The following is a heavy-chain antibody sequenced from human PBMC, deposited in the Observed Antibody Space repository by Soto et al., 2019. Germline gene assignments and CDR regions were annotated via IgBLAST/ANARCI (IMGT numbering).Heavy chain of an antibody. CDR2: ISYDGSNK. V-gene: IGHV3-30-3*01. J-gene: IGHJ4*02. CDR3: VRARGHDFDY. Sequence: QVQLVESGGGVVQPGRSLRLSCAASGFTFSSYAMHWVRQAPGKGLEWVAVISYDGSNKYYADSVKGRFTISRDNSKNTLYLQMNSQRAEDTAVYYCVRARGHDFDYWGQGILVTVSS. CDR1: GFTFSSYA.